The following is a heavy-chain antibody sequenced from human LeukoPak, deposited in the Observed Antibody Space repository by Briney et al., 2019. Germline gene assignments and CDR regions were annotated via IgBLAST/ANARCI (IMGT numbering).Heavy chain of an antibody. D-gene: IGHD6-13*01. Sequence: GGSLRLSCEASGITFTSYGMSWVRQAPGKGLEWVAVIWYDGSNKYYADSVKGRFTISRDNSKNTLYLQMNSLRAEDTAVYYCARDPSSWYYYYYGMDVWGQGTTVTVSS. CDR1: GITFTSYG. V-gene: IGHV3-33*08. J-gene: IGHJ6*02. CDR3: ARDPSSWYYYYYGMDV. CDR2: IWYDGSNK.